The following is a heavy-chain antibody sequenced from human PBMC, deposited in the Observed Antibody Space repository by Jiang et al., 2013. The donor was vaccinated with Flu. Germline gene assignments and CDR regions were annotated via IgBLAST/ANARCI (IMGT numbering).Heavy chain of an antibody. J-gene: IGHJ4*02. CDR3: ARGLRGITIFGVVTFDY. Sequence: VTISVDTSKNQFSLKLSSVTAADTAVYYCARGLRGITIFGVVTFDYWGQGTLVTVSS. V-gene: IGHV4-34*01. D-gene: IGHD3-3*01.